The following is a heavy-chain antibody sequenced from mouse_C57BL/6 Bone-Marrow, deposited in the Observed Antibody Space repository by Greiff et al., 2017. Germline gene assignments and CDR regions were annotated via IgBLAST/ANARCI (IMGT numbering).Heavy chain of an antibody. V-gene: IGHV1-42*01. J-gene: IGHJ3*01. D-gene: IGHD1-1*01. CDR1: GYSFTGYY. Sequence: VQLQQSGPELVKPGASVKISCKASGYSFTGYYMNWVKQSPEKSLEWIGEFNPSTGGTTYNQKFKAKATLTVDKSSSTAYMQLKSLTSEDSAVYYCEREGYYGSRFAYWGQGTLVTVSA. CDR3: EREGYYGSRFAY. CDR2: FNPSTGGT.